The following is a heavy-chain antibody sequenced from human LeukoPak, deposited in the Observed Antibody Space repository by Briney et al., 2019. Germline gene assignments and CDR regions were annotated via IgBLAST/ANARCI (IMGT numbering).Heavy chain of an antibody. J-gene: IGHJ4*02. Sequence: GGSLRLSCAASGFTFSSYSMNWVRQAPGKGLEWVSYISSSSSIIDYADSVKGRLTISRDNAKNSLYLQMNSLRAGDTAVYYCARARGYSYGYSDYWGQGTLVTVSS. CDR3: ARARGYSYGYSDY. CDR2: ISSSSSII. CDR1: GFTFSSYS. V-gene: IGHV3-48*01. D-gene: IGHD5-18*01.